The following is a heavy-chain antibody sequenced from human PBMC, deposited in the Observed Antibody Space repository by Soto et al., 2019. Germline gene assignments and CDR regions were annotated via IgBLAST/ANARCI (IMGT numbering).Heavy chain of an antibody. D-gene: IGHD6-6*01. CDR2: INSDGSST. CDR3: ANAPSIAARPEDWFDP. Sequence: GGSLRLSCAASGFTFSSYWMHWVRQAPGKGLVWVSRINSDGSSTSYRDSVKVRFTISRDNAKNTLYLQMNSLRAEDTAVYYCANAPSIAARPEDWFDPWGQGTLVTVSS. CDR1: GFTFSSYW. J-gene: IGHJ5*02. V-gene: IGHV3-74*01.